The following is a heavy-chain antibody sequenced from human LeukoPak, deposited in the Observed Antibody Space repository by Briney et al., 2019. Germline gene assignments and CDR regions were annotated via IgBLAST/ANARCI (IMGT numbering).Heavy chain of an antibody. J-gene: IGHJ4*02. CDR1: GFTFSSYG. CDR2: IWYDGSNK. D-gene: IGHD3-16*01. V-gene: IGHV3-33*01. Sequence: GGSLRLSCAASGFTFSSYGMHWVRQAPGKGLEWVAVIWYDGSNKYYADSVKGRFTISRDNSKNTLYLQMNSLRAEDTAVYYCAGSYVSRSFDYWGQGTLVTVSS. CDR3: AGSYVSRSFDY.